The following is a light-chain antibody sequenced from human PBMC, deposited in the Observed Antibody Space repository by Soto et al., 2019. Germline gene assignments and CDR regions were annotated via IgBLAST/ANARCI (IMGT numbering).Light chain of an antibody. CDR1: QDVSNY. CDR3: QQYDRLPVT. Sequence: DIQMTQSPSSLSASVGDRITITCRASQDVSNYLNWYQQKPGKAPKLLIYDASNLETGVPSRFSGGGSGTDFTFTISILQPEDIATYYCQQYDRLPVTFGGGTKVEIK. CDR2: DAS. V-gene: IGKV1-33*01. J-gene: IGKJ4*01.